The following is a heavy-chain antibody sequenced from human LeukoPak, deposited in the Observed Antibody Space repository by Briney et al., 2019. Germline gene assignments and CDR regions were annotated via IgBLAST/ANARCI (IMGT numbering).Heavy chain of an antibody. J-gene: IGHJ4*02. D-gene: IGHD3-10*01. V-gene: IGHV3-7*01. CDR3: ARVSYGSGSYHFDY. Sequence: PGGSLRLSCAASGFTFSSYWMSWVRQAPGKGLEWVANIKQDGSEKYYVDSVKGRFTISRDNAKNSLYLQMNSLRAEDTAVYYCARVSYGSGSYHFDYWGQGTLVTVSS. CDR1: GFTFSSYW. CDR2: IKQDGSEK.